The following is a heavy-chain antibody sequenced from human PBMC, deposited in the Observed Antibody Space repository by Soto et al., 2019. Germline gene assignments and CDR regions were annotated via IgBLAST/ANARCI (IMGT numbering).Heavy chain of an antibody. CDR3: ARTYYYDSSGPDY. CDR2: ISSSSSTI. J-gene: IGHJ4*02. Sequence: GGSLRLSCAASGFTFSSYSMNWVRQAPGKGLEWVSYISSSSSTIYYADSVKGRFTISRDNAKNSLYLQMNSLRAEDTAVYYCARTYYYDSSGPDYWGQGTLVTVSS. D-gene: IGHD3-22*01. V-gene: IGHV3-48*04. CDR1: GFTFSSYS.